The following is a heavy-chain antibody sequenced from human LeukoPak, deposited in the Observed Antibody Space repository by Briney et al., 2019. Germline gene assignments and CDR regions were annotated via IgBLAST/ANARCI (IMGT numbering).Heavy chain of an antibody. V-gene: IGHV4-30-2*01. CDR1: GGSISSGGYS. J-gene: IGHJ4*02. CDR3: ARGGNYYDSSGYYYRDYFDY. CDR2: IYHSGST. Sequence: PSETLSLTCAVSGGSISSGGYSWSWVRQPPGKGLEWTGYIYHSGSTYYNPSLKSRVTISVDRSKNQFSLELSSVTAADTAVYYCARGGNYYDSSGYYYRDYFDYWGQGTLVTVSS. D-gene: IGHD3-22*01.